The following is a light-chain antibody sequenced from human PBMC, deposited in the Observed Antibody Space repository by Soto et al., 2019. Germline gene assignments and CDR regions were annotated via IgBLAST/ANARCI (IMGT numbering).Light chain of an antibody. CDR2: GNS. J-gene: IGLJ1*01. CDR3: QSYDSSLSGYV. CDR1: SSNIGAGYD. Sequence: QPGLTQPPSVSGAPGQRVTISCTGSSSNIGAGYDVHWYQQLPGTAPKLLIYGNSNRPSGVPDRFSGSKSGTSASLAITGLQAEDEADYYCQSYDSSLSGYVFGTGTKLTVL. V-gene: IGLV1-40*01.